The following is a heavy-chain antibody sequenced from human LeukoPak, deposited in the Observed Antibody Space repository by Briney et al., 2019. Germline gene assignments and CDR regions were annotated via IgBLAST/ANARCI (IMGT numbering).Heavy chain of an antibody. Sequence: ASVKVSCKASGYTFTGYYMHWVRQAPGQGLEWMEWINPNSGGTNYAQKFQGRVTMTRDTSISTAYMELSRLRSDDTAVYYCARDGPCGSTSCYALDYWGQGTLVTVSS. CDR1: GYTFTGYY. CDR2: INPNSGGT. V-gene: IGHV1-2*02. CDR3: ARDGPCGSTSCYALDY. D-gene: IGHD2-2*01. J-gene: IGHJ4*02.